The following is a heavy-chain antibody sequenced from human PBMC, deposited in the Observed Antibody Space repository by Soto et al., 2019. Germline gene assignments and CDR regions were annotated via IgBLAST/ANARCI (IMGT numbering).Heavy chain of an antibody. CDR2: IYHSGST. D-gene: IGHD4-17*01. CDR3: ARGPPATDDDGVAFDY. V-gene: IGHV4-4*02. Sequence: QVQLQESGPGLVKPSGTLSLTCAVSGGSISSSNWWSWVRQPPGKGLEWIGEIYHSGSTNYNPSLTSRVTIPVDKSKNQCSLKLSSVTAADTAVYYCARGPPATDDDGVAFDYWGQGTLVTVSS. J-gene: IGHJ4*02. CDR1: GGSISSSNW.